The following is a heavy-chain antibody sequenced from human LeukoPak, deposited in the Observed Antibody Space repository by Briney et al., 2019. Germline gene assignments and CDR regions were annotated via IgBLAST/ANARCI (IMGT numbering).Heavy chain of an antibody. V-gene: IGHV3-72*01. Sequence: HYMDXVRQAPGQGLEWVGLIRKKANSYNTVYAASVKGRFTISRDDSKNSVFLQMDSLKIEDTAVYYCGDLGSAGTDHWGQGTLVAVSS. CDR3: GDLGSAGTDH. J-gene: IGHJ4*02. CDR1: HY. D-gene: IGHD3-10*01. CDR2: IRKKANSYNT.